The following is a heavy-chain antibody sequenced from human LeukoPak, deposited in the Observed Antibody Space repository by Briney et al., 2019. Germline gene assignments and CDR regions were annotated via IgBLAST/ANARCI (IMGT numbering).Heavy chain of an antibody. CDR3: ARDHRTPYYYGRFDP. D-gene: IGHD3-10*01. CDR1: GFTFSSYS. J-gene: IGHJ5*02. V-gene: IGHV3-48*01. CDR2: ISSSSSTI. Sequence: GGSLRLSCAAYGFTFSSYSMNWVREAPGKGLEWVSYISSSSSTIYYADSVKGRFTISRDNAKNSLYLQMNSLRAEDTAVYYCARDHRTPYYYGRFDPWGQGTLVTVSS.